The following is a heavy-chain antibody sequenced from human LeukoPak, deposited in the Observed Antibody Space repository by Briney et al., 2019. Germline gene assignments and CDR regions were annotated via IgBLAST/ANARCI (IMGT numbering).Heavy chain of an antibody. CDR1: GGSISTNNW. Sequence: SETLSLTCAVSGGSISTNNWWTWIRQPPGKGLEWIGEINHSGSTNYNPSLKSRVTISVDTSKNQFSLKLSSVTAADTAVYYCARGSVVAAGWFDPWGQGTLVTVSS. V-gene: IGHV4-4*02. J-gene: IGHJ5*02. CDR2: INHSGST. D-gene: IGHD2-15*01. CDR3: ARGSVVAAGWFDP.